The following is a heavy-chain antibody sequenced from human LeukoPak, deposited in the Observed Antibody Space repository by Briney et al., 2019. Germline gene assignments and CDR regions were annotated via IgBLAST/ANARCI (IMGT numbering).Heavy chain of an antibody. D-gene: IGHD6-13*01. Sequence: SETLSLTCAVYGGSFSGYYWSWIRQPPGKGLEWIGEINHSGSTNYNPSLKSRVTVSVDTSKNQFSLKLSSVTAADTAVYYCEASSSWYNRGYDAFDIWGQGTMVTVSS. CDR3: EASSSWYNRGYDAFDI. CDR1: GGSFSGYY. CDR2: INHSGST. J-gene: IGHJ3*02. V-gene: IGHV4-34*01.